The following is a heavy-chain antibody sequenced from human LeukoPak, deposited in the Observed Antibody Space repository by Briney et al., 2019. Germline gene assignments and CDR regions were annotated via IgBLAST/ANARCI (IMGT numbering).Heavy chain of an antibody. Sequence: GGSLRLSCAASGFSFSSYAMSWVRQAPGKGLEWVSAISGGGGTTYFADSVKGRFTISRDNAKNSLYLQMNSLRDEDTAVYYCARDQPSIVVVPAAIYYYYYGMDVWGQGTTVTVSS. J-gene: IGHJ6*02. CDR1: GFSFSSYA. CDR3: ARDQPSIVVVPAAIYYYYYGMDV. D-gene: IGHD2-2*01. V-gene: IGHV3-23*01. CDR2: ISGGGGTT.